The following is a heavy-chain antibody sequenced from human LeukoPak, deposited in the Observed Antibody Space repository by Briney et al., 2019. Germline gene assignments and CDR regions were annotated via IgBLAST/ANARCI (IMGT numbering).Heavy chain of an antibody. CDR3: AKSRGYSYGFLYDY. J-gene: IGHJ4*02. CDR2: ISGSGGST. CDR1: GFTFSSYA. V-gene: IGHV3-23*01. Sequence: GGSLRLSCAASGFTFSSYAMSWVRQAPGKGLEWVSAISGSGGSTYYADSVKGRLTISRDNSKNTLYLQMNSLRAEDMAVYYCAKSRGYSYGFLYDYWGQGTLVTVSS. D-gene: IGHD5-18*01.